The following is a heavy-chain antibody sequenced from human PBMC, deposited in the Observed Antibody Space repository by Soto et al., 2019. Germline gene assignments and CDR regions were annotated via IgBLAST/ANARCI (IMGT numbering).Heavy chain of an antibody. D-gene: IGHD5-12*01. CDR1: GFTFSSYA. J-gene: IGHJ4*02. V-gene: IGHV3-23*01. CDR3: AKDQFVIVATIKDYFDY. CDR2: ISGSGGST. Sequence: EVQLLESGGGLVQPGGSLRLSCAASGFTFSSYAMSWVRQAPGKGLEWVSAISGSGGSTYYADSVKGRFTISRDNSKNTLYLQMNSLRAEYTAVYYCAKDQFVIVATIKDYFDYWGQGTLVTVSS.